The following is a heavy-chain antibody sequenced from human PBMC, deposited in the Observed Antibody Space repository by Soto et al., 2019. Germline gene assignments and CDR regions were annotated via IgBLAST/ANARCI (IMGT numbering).Heavy chain of an antibody. CDR2: MNPNNGKT. J-gene: IGHJ5*02. D-gene: IGHD3-16*01. Sequence: ASVRGSCKTSGYMFTGYDISWVLQAAGQGLEWLGRMNPNNGKTDYAQKFQGRLTMTRDTSISTVYMELSSLTSEDTAVYYCAKDFGGLYNWFDPWGQGTLVTVSS. CDR1: GYMFTGYD. CDR3: AKDFGGLYNWFDP. V-gene: IGHV1-8*01.